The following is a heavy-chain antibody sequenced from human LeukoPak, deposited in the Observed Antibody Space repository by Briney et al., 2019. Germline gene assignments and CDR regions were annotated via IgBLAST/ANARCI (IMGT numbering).Heavy chain of an antibody. CDR3: TRGTTDIVADVSDAFDI. J-gene: IGHJ3*02. Sequence: GGSLRLSCAASGFTFTAFAMHWVRQAPGKGLEWVAAISYDAGNKYYAVSVRGRFTISRDNSRNTLFLQLNSLKVEDTAVYFCTRGTTDIVADVSDAFDIWGQGSVVTVSS. CDR1: GFTFTAFA. CDR2: ISYDAGNK. V-gene: IGHV3-30*04. D-gene: IGHD5-12*01.